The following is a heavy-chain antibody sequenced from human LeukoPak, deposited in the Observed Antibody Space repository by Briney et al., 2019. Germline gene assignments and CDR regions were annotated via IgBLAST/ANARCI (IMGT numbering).Heavy chain of an antibody. Sequence: GGSLRLSCAASGFTFSSFTMNWARQVPGKGLEWISYISLGNSTMFYADSVKGRFTISRDNAKNSPYLQMNSLRDDDTAVYYCARVGNGRSWDYWGQGTLVSVSS. J-gene: IGHJ4*02. V-gene: IGHV3-48*02. CDR2: ISLGNSTM. CDR3: ARVGNGRSWDY. D-gene: IGHD2-15*01. CDR1: GFTFSSFT.